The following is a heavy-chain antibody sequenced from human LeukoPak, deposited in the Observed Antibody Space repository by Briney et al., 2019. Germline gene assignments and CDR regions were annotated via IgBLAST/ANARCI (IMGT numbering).Heavy chain of an antibody. CDR2: ISSSRSYT. CDR1: GFTFSSYG. D-gene: IGHD5-18*01. J-gene: IGHJ4*02. CDR3: SRLRGYSYGFDY. V-gene: IGHV3-21*05. Sequence: PGRSLRLSCAASGFTFSSYGMHWVRQAPGKGLEWVSYISSSRSYTNYADSVKGRFTISRDNAKNSLYLQMDSLRVEDTAVYYCSRLRGYSYGFDYWGQGTLVTVSS.